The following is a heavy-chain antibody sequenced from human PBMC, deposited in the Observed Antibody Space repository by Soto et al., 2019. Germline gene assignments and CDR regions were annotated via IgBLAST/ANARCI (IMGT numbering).Heavy chain of an antibody. CDR1: GYTFTSYG. J-gene: IGHJ4*02. D-gene: IGHD6-13*01. CDR2: ISAHNGNT. Sequence: ASVKVSCKASGYTFTSYGISWVRQAPGQGLEWMGWISAHNGNTDYAQKFQGRVTRTTDTSTSTASMELRSLRSDDTAVYYCARGSYISSWYSLDYWGQGTLVTVSS. CDR3: ARGSYISSWYSLDY. V-gene: IGHV1-18*04.